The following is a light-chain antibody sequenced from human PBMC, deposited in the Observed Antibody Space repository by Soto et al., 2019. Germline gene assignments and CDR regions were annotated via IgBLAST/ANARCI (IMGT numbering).Light chain of an antibody. J-gene: IGLJ2*01. CDR3: AAWDDSLDGRVV. CDR2: SNN. CDR1: SSNIGSNT. Sequence: QSVLTQPPSASGTPGQRVTISCSGSSSNIGSNTVNWYQQLPGTAPKLLIYSNNVRPSGVPDRFSGSISGTSASLAISGLQSEDGADYYCAAWDDSLDGRVVFGGGTKLTVL. V-gene: IGLV1-44*01.